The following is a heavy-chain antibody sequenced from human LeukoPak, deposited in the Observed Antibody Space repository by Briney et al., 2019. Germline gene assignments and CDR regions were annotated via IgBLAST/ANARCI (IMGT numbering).Heavy chain of an antibody. V-gene: IGHV3-23*01. Sequence: GGSLRLSCAVSGLTFNNYAMSWVRQAPGKGLEWVSGISGRGASKYYADSVKGRFTISRDYGKNSLFLQMNSLRVEDTAVYYCAKLAKYFYGSETFYFFEHWGQGTPVTASS. CDR2: ISGRGASK. J-gene: IGHJ4*02. CDR1: GLTFNNYA. CDR3: AKLAKYFYGSETFYFFEH. D-gene: IGHD3-10*01.